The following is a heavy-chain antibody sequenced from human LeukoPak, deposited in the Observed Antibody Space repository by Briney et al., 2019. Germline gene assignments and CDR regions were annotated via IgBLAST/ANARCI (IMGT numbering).Heavy chain of an antibody. D-gene: IGHD3-9*01. J-gene: IGHJ4*02. CDR3: ARGRSKLDFDWLLPLPNLFFDY. V-gene: IGHV4-31*03. CDR2: IYYSGST. CDR1: GGSISSGGYY. Sequence: SETLSLTCTVSGGSISSGGYYWSWIRQHPGKGLEWIGYIYYSGSTYYNPSLKSRVTISVDTSKNQFSLKLSSVTAADTAVYYCARGRSKLDFDWLLPLPNLFFDYWGQGTLVTVSS.